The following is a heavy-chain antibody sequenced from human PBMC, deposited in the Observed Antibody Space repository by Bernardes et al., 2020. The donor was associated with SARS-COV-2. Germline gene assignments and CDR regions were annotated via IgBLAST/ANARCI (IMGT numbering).Heavy chain of an antibody. CDR2: INPNSGDT. D-gene: IGHD3-3*01. J-gene: IGHJ4*02. CDR1: GYTFIGYH. CDR3: ARPEIPLRFLEWLPFDY. Sequence: ASVKDSCKASGYTFIGYHIHWVRQAPGQGLEWMGWINPNSGDTTYSEKFQGRVTLTRDTSISTAYMELRRLTSDDTAVYYCARPEIPLRFLEWLPFDYWGQGTLVTVSS. V-gene: IGHV1-2*02.